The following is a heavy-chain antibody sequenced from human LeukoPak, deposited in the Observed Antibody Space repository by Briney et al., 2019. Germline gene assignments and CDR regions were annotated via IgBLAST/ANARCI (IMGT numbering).Heavy chain of an antibody. CDR3: ARTVLGTHAFDI. CDR2: MNPNSGNT. CDR1: GYTFISFD. J-gene: IGHJ3*02. V-gene: IGHV1-8*01. Sequence: GSVKVSCKASGYTFISFDINWVRQATGQGLEWMGWMNPNSGNTGYAQKFQGRVTMTRNTSISTAYMELSSLRSEDTAVYYCARTVLGTHAFDIWGQGTMVTVSS.